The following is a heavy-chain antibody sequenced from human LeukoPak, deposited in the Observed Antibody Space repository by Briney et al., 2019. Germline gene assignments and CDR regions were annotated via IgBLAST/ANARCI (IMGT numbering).Heavy chain of an antibody. CDR1: GGSISSYY. V-gene: IGHV4-59*01. J-gene: IGHJ3*01. Sequence: SETLSLTCTVSGGSISSYYWSWIRQPPGKGLEWIGYIYYSGSTNYNPSLKSRVTISVDTSKNQFSLKLSSVTAADTAVYYCARGFITMVLGVIIPDAFDVWGQGTMVTVSS. CDR3: ARGFITMVLGVIIPDAFDV. D-gene: IGHD3-10*01. CDR2: IYYSGST.